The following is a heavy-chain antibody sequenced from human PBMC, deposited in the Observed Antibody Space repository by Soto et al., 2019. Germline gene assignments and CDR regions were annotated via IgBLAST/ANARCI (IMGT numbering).Heavy chain of an antibody. D-gene: IGHD2-21*01. Sequence: PWGTLSLSCAASGFPFSSYAMSWVRQAPGKGLEWVSAISGSGVSTYYADSVKGRFTISRDNSKNTLYLEMNSLGAEDTAVYYCTNALFLARSGPALAATWGQGPRVTV. J-gene: IGHJ6*02. CDR2: ISGSGVST. V-gene: IGHV3-23*01. CDR1: GFPFSSYA. CDR3: TNALFLARSGPALAAT.